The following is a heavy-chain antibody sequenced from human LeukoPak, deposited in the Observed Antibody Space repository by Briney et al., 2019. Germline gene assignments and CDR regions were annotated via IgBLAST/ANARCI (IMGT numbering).Heavy chain of an antibody. D-gene: IGHD3-9*01. CDR2: IYTSGST. Sequence: PSDTLSLTCTASGGSISSYYWNWIRQPAGQGLEWIGRIYTSGSTNYNPSLKSRVTMSVDTSKNQFSLKLSSVTAADTAVYYCAREVRYFDWYQSNSDYYYYMDVWGKGTTVTISS. J-gene: IGHJ6*03. CDR3: AREVRYFDWYQSNSDYYYYMDV. V-gene: IGHV4-4*07. CDR1: GGSISSYY.